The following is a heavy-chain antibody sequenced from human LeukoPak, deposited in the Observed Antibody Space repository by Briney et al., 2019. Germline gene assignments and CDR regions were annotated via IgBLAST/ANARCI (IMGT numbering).Heavy chain of an antibody. Sequence: ASVTVSFKVSGYTLTELSMHWVRQAPGKGLEWMGGFDPEDGETIYAQKFQGRVTMTEDTSTDTAYMELSSLRSEDTAVYYCATGYLELRGSLDYWGQGTLVTVSS. CDR3: ATGYLELRGSLDY. D-gene: IGHD1-7*01. J-gene: IGHJ4*02. CDR2: FDPEDGET. V-gene: IGHV1-24*01. CDR1: GYTLTELS.